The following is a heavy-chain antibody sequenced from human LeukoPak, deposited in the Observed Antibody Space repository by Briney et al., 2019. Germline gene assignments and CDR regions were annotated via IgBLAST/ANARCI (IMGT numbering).Heavy chain of an antibody. CDR2: ISSSSSYI. Sequence: PGASLTLSCAASALTFSSYSMNWVRHAPGKGLEWVSSISSSSSYIYYPDSVKGRFTISRHNTKNSLYLQLNSLRAEDTAVYCCARDGPLITMIVVDPDAFDIWGQGTIVTVSS. V-gene: IGHV3-21*01. CDR1: ALTFSSYS. J-gene: IGHJ3*02. CDR3: ARDGPLITMIVVDPDAFDI. D-gene: IGHD3-22*01.